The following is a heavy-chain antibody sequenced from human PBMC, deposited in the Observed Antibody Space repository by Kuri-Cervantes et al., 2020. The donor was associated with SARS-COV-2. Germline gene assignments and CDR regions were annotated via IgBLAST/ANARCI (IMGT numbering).Heavy chain of an antibody. CDR2: ISGGGGST. CDR1: GFTFTSYA. V-gene: IGHV3-23*01. J-gene: IGHJ1*01. D-gene: IGHD3-22*01. Sequence: GGSLRLSCATSGFTFTSYAMSWVRQAPGKGLEWVSTISGGGGSTYYADSVEGRFTISRDNSKNTLYLQMNSLRAEDTAVYYCAKDFGTYYDSSGYLKYWGQGTLVTVSS. CDR3: AKDFGTYYDSSGYLKY.